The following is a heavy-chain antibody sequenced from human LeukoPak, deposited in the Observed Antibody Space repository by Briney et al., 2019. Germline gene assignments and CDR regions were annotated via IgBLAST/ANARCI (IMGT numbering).Heavy chain of an antibody. CDR1: GFTVSSNY. CDR3: ASTRLVYYYYGMDV. V-gene: IGHV3-53*01. J-gene: IGHJ6*02. CDR2: IYSGGST. Sequence: PGGSLRLSCAASGFTVSSNYMSWVRQAPGKGLEWVSVIYSGGSTYYADSVKGRFTISRDNSKNTLYLQMNSLRAEDTAVYYCASTRLVYYYYGMDVWGLGTTVTVSS.